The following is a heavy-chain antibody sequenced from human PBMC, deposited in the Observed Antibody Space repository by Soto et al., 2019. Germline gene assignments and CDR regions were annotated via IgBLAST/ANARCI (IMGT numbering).Heavy chain of an antibody. CDR2: INTKFGDT. CDR1: GYTFTAYY. CDR3: ARNMDYYYGPGSGNGHGF. D-gene: IGHD3-10*01. Sequence: QVQLVQSGAEVKEPGDSVRVSCEASGYTFTAYYIHWVRQAPGQGLEWMGWINTKFGDTTYAQDFQGRVSMTRDMSVSTVYMQWRRMTSDDTAIYSCARNMDYYYGPGSGNGHGFWGQGTTVTVFS. J-gene: IGHJ6*02. V-gene: IGHV1-2*02.